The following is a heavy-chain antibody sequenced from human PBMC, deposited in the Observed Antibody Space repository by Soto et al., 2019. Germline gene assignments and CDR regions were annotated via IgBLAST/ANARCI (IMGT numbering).Heavy chain of an antibody. Sequence: SETLSLTCSLSGGAIGGYYWSWIRRPPGKALEWIGYVSYSGSTDYHPSLKSRVSISIDTSKNQFSLKMISVTAADTAVYYCARHGSDSGWLFFDPWGQGALVTVSS. D-gene: IGHD6-19*01. CDR1: GGAIGGYY. CDR2: VSYSGST. V-gene: IGHV4-59*08. J-gene: IGHJ5*02. CDR3: ARHGSDSGWLFFDP.